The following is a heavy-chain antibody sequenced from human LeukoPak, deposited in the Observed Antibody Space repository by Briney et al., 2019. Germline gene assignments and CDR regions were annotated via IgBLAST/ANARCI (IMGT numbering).Heavy chain of an antibody. J-gene: IGHJ4*02. CDR3: ARITSKVSLGGGWYFDY. Sequence: GGSLRLSCATSGFTVSSNYMSWVRQAPGKGLEWVSVIYSGGSTYYPDSVKGRFIITRDDSQHTLYLQMNSLRAEDMAVYYCARITSKVSLGGGWYFDYWGQGTLVTVSS. D-gene: IGHD6-19*01. CDR1: GFTVSSNY. CDR2: IYSGGST. V-gene: IGHV3-66*01.